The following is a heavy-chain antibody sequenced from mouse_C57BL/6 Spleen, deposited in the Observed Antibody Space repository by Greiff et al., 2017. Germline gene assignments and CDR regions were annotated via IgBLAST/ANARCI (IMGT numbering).Heavy chain of an antibody. J-gene: IGHJ4*01. Sequence: QVQLQQSGAELVKPGASVKLSCKASGYTFTSYWMHWVKQRPGRGLEWSGRIDPNSGGTKYNEKFKSKATLTVDKPSSTAYMQLSSLTSEDSAVYYCARSNEYDGDYYAMDYWGQGTSVTVSS. V-gene: IGHV1-72*01. CDR2: IDPNSGGT. CDR1: GYTFTSYW. D-gene: IGHD2-4*01. CDR3: ARSNEYDGDYYAMDY.